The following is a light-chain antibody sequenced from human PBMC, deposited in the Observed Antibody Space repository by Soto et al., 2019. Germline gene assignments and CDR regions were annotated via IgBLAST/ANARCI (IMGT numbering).Light chain of an antibody. V-gene: IGKV3-15*01. Sequence: EIVMTQSPATLSVSPGERATLSCRASQSVSSNLAWYQQKPGQAPRLLIYGASTRATGIPARFSGSGSGTEFTLTISRLEPEDFAVYYCQQYGSSPYTFGLGTRLEIK. J-gene: IGKJ5*01. CDR3: QQYGSSPYT. CDR2: GAS. CDR1: QSVSSN.